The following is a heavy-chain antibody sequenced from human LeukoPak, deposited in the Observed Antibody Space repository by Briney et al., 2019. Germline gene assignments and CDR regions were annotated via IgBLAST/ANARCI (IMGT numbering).Heavy chain of an antibody. Sequence: GGSLRLSCATSGFTFSNYWMSWVRQAPGKGLEWVANIKQDGSEKYYVDSVKGRFSVSRDNAKNSLYLQMNSLRVEDTSVYYCARLRGLYSGTYRYQTAFEYWGQGSLLTVSS. J-gene: IGHJ4*02. CDR1: GFTFSNYW. CDR2: IKQDGSEK. CDR3: ARLRGLYSGTYRYQTAFEY. V-gene: IGHV3-7*01. D-gene: IGHD1-26*01.